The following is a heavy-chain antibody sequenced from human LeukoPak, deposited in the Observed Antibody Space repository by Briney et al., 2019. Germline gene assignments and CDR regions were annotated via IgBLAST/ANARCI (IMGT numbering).Heavy chain of an antibody. CDR3: ARAQVGAPTDF. Sequence: GGSLRLSCAASGFTFSSYWMSWVRQAPGKGLEWVANIKQDGSEKYYVDSVKGRFTISRDNAKDTLYLHMNSLRPEDTAVYYCARAQVGAPTDFWGQGTLVTVSS. D-gene: IGHD1-26*01. CDR1: GFTFSSYW. V-gene: IGHV3-7*01. J-gene: IGHJ4*02. CDR2: IKQDGSEK.